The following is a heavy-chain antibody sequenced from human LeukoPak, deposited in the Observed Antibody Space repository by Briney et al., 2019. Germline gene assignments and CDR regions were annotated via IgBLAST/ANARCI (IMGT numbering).Heavy chain of an antibody. D-gene: IGHD3-22*01. CDR1: GGSISSYY. Sequence: PSETLSLTCTVSGGSISSYYWSWIRQPPGKGLEWIEYIYYSGSTNYNPSLKSRVTISVDTSKNQFSLKLSSVTAADTAVYYCARVADYCDSSVYLQAEYFQHWGQGTLVTVSS. J-gene: IGHJ1*01. V-gene: IGHV4-59*01. CDR2: IYYSGST. CDR3: ARVADYCDSSVYLQAEYFQH.